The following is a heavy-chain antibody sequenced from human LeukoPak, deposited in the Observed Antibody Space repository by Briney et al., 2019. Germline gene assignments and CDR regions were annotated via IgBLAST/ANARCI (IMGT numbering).Heavy chain of an antibody. CDR1: GFTFRSSY. V-gene: IGHV3-53*01. Sequence: GGSLRLSGAASGFTFRSSYMSWVRQAPGKGLEWVSVIYSGGSTYYADSVKGRFTISRDNSKNTLYLQMNSLRAEDTAVYYCARDSHFYDILTGYYYWGQGTLVTVSS. D-gene: IGHD3-9*01. CDR2: IYSGGST. CDR3: ARDSHFYDILTGYYY. J-gene: IGHJ4*02.